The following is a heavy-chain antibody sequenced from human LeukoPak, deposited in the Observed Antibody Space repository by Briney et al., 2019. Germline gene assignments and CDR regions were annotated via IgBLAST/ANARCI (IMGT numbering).Heavy chain of an antibody. V-gene: IGHV3-7*01. D-gene: IGHD3-10*01. CDR2: IKQDGSEQ. J-gene: IGHJ3*02. CDR1: GFTFSSYW. CDR3: ARGDYSGSGTFVDAFDI. Sequence: PGGSLRLSCAASGFTFSSYWMSWVRQAPGKGLEWVANIKQDGSEQYYVDAMKGRFTISRDNAKNSLYLQMNSLRAEDTAVYYCARGDYSGSGTFVDAFDIWGQGTMVTVSS.